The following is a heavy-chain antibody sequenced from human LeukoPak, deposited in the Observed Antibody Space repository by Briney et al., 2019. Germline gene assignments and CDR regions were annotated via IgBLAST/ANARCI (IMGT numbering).Heavy chain of an antibody. J-gene: IGHJ6*02. CDR3: ARNRYSGSYYEYYYGMDV. D-gene: IGHD1-26*01. CDR2: IIPIFGTA. CDR1: GGTFSSYA. Sequence: SVKVSCKASGGTFSSYAISWVRQAPGQGLEWMGGIIPIFGTANYAQKFQGRVTITADESTSTAYMELSSLRSEDTAVYYCARNRYSGSYYEYYYGMDVWGQGTTVTVSS. V-gene: IGHV1-69*13.